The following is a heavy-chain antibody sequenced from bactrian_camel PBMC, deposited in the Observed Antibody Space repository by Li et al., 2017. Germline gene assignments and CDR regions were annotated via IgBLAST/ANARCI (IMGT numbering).Heavy chain of an antibody. CDR3: AAGHHRPAAAQGCVPSY. V-gene: IGHV3S30*01. Sequence: QLVESGGGLVQPGGSLVLSCAASGFTFSTYAMSWVRQAPGKGLEWVSSIKADASSTYFADSVKGRFTISKDNAKNILYLQMDNLKPEDTTVYYCAAGHHRPAAAQGCVPSYWGQGTQVTVS. D-gene: IGHD3*01. J-gene: IGHJ4*01. CDR1: GFTFSTYA. CDR2: IKADASST.